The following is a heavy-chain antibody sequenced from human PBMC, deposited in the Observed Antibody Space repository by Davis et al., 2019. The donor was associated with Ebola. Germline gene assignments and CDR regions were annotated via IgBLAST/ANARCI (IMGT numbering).Heavy chain of an antibody. CDR1: GFTFSTYA. V-gene: IGHV3-23*01. J-gene: IGHJ3*02. CDR2: LSGSGGLS. CDR3: ARDTESPYDYGDYGAFDI. D-gene: IGHD4-17*01. Sequence: GESLKISCAASGFTFSTYAMSWVRQAPGKGLEWVSALSGSGGLSYYADSVKGRFTISRDNSKNTLYLQMNSLTAEDTAVYYCARDTESPYDYGDYGAFDIWGQGTMVTVSS.